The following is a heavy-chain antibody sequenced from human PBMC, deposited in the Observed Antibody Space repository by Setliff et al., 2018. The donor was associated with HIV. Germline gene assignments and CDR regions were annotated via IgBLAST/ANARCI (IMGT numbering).Heavy chain of an antibody. Sequence: PSETLSLTCTVSGASFIRSRYYWSWIRQPAGKGLEWIGHVYTTGSASYNPSLESRVTILEALSKNQFSLNLDSVTAADTAVYYCARLPSGYHYDSSDYYGYFFDYWGQGTLVTVSS. CDR3: ARLPSGYHYDSSDYYGYFFDY. J-gene: IGHJ4*02. CDR1: GASFIRSRYY. D-gene: IGHD3-22*01. CDR2: VYTTGSA. V-gene: IGHV4-61*09.